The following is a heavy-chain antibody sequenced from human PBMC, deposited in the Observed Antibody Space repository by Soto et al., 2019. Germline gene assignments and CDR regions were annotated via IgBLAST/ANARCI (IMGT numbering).Heavy chain of an antibody. Sequence: PGGSLRLSCAASGFTFSSFAMSWVRQAPGKGLDWVSAISGSGGSTYSADSVKGRFTISRDNSKNTLYLQMNSLRAEDTAVYYCAKEPPTYSYGSIDYWGQGTLVTVSS. V-gene: IGHV3-23*01. J-gene: IGHJ4*02. CDR1: GFTFSSFA. D-gene: IGHD5-18*01. CDR3: AKEPPTYSYGSIDY. CDR2: ISGSGGST.